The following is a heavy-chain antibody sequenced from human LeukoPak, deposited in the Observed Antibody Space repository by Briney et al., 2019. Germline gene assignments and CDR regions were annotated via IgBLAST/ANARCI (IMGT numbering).Heavy chain of an antibody. CDR1: GFTFSSYA. CDR2: ISGSGGST. J-gene: IGHJ4*02. D-gene: IGHD2-2*02. Sequence: GGSLRLSCVASGFTFSSYAMSWVRQAPGGGLEWVSAISGSGGSTYYADSVKGRFTVSRDNSKNTLYLQMNSLRAEDTAVYYCAKVEYQLLYGLGYWGQGTLVTVSS. CDR3: AKVEYQLLYGLGY. V-gene: IGHV3-23*01.